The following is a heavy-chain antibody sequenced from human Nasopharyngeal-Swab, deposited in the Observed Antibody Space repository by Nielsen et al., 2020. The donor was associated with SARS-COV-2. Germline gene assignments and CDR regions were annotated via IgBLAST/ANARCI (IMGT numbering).Heavy chain of an antibody. CDR1: GFTFSSYA. D-gene: IGHD6-13*01. Sequence: GESLKISCAASGFTFSSYAMSWVRQAPATGLEWVSAIETGAVSTFYAASVKGRFTISRDNSRTTHYLQMNSLRAEDTAVYYCARYRGSCSWFFFDFWGQGTLVTVSS. CDR2: IETGAVST. V-gene: IGHV3-23*01. CDR3: ARYRGSCSWFFFDF. J-gene: IGHJ4*02.